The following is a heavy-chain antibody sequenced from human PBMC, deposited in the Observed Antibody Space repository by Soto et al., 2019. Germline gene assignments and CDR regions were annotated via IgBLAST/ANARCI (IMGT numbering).Heavy chain of an antibody. CDR1: GGSISSSSYY. Sequence: SETLSLTCTVSGGSISSSSYYRGWIRQPPGKGLEWIGSIYYSGSTYYNPSLKSRVTISVDTSKNQFSLKLSSVTAADTAVYYCARTQDDYGDDAFDIWGQGTMVTVSS. D-gene: IGHD4-17*01. CDR3: ARTQDDYGDDAFDI. V-gene: IGHV4-39*01. J-gene: IGHJ3*02. CDR2: IYYSGST.